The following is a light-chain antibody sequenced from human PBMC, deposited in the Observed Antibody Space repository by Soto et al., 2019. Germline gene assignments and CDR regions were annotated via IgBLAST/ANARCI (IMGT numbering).Light chain of an antibody. CDR2: KAS. CDR1: QTISSW. V-gene: IGKV1-5*03. J-gene: IGKJ5*01. Sequence: DIQMTQSPSTLSGSVGDSVTTTCRASQTISSWLAWYQQKPGKAPKLLIYKASTLKSGVPSRFSGSGSGTEFTLTISRLQSEDFAVYDCQQYNNWTRTFGQGTRLEIK. CDR3: QQYNNWTRT.